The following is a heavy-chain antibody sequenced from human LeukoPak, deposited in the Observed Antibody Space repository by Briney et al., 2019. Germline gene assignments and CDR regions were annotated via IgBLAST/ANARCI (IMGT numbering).Heavy chain of an antibody. J-gene: IGHJ4*02. CDR3: AKGYYYGSGAPPYYFDY. D-gene: IGHD3-10*01. Sequence: GGSLRLSCAASGFTFSSYWMHWVRQAPGKGLEWVSAISGSGGSTYYADSVKGRFTISRDNSKNTLYLQMNSLRAEDTAVYYCAKGYYYGSGAPPYYFDYWGQGTLVTVSS. V-gene: IGHV3-23*01. CDR2: ISGSGGST. CDR1: GFTFSSYW.